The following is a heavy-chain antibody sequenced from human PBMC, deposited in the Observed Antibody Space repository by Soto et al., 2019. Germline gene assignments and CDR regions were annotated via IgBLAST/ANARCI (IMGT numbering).Heavy chain of an antibody. Sequence: PSETLSLTCTVSGAYMINSCYYWSWVRQTPGKGLEWIGHVFHNGRTYYNPSLKGRVGILVDTSRNHFSLNLNSMTVADAAVYYCARWVEVSLDYFDSWGQGIPVTVSS. D-gene: IGHD1-1*01. CDR3: ARWVEVSLDYFDS. CDR2: VFHNGRT. V-gene: IGHV4-31*03. J-gene: IGHJ4*02. CDR1: GAYMINSCYY.